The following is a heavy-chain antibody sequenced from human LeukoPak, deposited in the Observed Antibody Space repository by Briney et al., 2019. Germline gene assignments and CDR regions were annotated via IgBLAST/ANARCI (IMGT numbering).Heavy chain of an antibody. J-gene: IGHJ5*02. D-gene: IGHD1-7*01. CDR3: ARGPPYNWNYVFWFDP. CDR2: MNPNGGNT. CDR1: GYTFTSYD. Sequence: ASVKVSCKASGYTFTSYDINWVRQATGQGLEWMGWMNPNGGNTGYAQKFQGRVTMTRNTSISTAYMELSSLRSEDTAVYYCARGPPYNWNYVFWFDPWGQGTLVTVSS. V-gene: IGHV1-8*01.